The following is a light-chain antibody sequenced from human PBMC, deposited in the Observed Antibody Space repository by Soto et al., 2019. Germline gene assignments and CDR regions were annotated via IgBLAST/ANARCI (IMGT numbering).Light chain of an antibody. CDR1: SSDVGGYNY. J-gene: IGLJ3*02. CDR2: EVS. V-gene: IGLV2-14*01. Sequence: QSALTQPASVSGSPGQSITISCTGTSSDVGGYNYVSWYQQHPGKAPKLMIYEVSNRTSGVSNRFSGSKSGNTASLTISGLQAEDEADYYCSSYTSSSTRVFGGGKTLTVL. CDR3: SSYTSSSTRV.